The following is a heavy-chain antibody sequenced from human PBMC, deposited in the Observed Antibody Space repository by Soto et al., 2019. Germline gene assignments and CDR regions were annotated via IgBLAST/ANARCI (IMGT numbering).Heavy chain of an antibody. Sequence: PGESLKISCKGSGYSFTSYWISWVRQMPGKGLEWMGRIDPSGSYTNYSPSFQGHVTISADKSISTAYLQWSSLKASDTAMYYCARTTMVRGVISVNYYGMDVWGQGTTVTVSS. CDR3: ARTTMVRGVISVNYYGMDV. V-gene: IGHV5-10-1*01. CDR2: IDPSGSYT. D-gene: IGHD3-10*01. CDR1: GYSFTSYW. J-gene: IGHJ6*02.